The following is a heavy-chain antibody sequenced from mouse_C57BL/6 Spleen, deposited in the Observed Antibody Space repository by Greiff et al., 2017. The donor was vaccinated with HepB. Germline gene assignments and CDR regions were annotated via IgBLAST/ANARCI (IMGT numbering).Heavy chain of an antibody. CDR2: IYPGDGDT. D-gene: IGHD2-1*01. CDR1: GYAFSSSW. V-gene: IGHV1-82*01. J-gene: IGHJ3*01. CDR3: ARSGHGNGSWFAY. Sequence: VQLQQSGPELVKPGASVKLSCKASGYAFSSSWMNWVKQRPGKGLEWIGRIYPGDGDTNYNGKFKGKATMTADKSSSTAYMQLSSLTSEDSAVYFCARSGHGNGSWFAYWGQGTLVTVSA.